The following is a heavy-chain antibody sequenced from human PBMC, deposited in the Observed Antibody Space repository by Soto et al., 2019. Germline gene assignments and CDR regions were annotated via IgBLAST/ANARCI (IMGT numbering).Heavy chain of an antibody. CDR1: GGSISSSSYY. CDR3: ARQSHITIFGVAAFDY. CDR2: IYYSGST. Sequence: QLQLQESGPGLVKPSETLSLTCTVSGGSISSSSYYWGWIRQPPGKGLEWIGSIYYSGSTYYNPSLKSRVTISVDTSKNQFSLKLSSVTAADTAVYYCARQSHITIFGVAAFDYWDQGTLVTVSS. V-gene: IGHV4-39*01. J-gene: IGHJ4*02. D-gene: IGHD3-3*01.